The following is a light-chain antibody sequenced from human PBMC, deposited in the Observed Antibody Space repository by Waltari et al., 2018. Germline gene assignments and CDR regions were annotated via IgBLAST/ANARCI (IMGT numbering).Light chain of an antibody. CDR1: TSDFGSYTL. Sequence: QSALTQPASVSGSPGQSVTISCTGTTSDFGSYTLVSWFQQHPGKAPKIIVFEGSKRPSGVSLRCSGSKAGHTASLTISGLQAEDASIYYCCSYAGSRVPVVFGGGTKLTVL. CDR2: EGS. J-gene: IGLJ2*01. V-gene: IGLV2-23*01. CDR3: CSYAGSRVPVV.